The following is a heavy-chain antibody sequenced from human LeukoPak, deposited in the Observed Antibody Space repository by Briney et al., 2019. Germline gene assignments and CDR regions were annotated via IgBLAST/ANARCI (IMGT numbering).Heavy chain of an antibody. CDR1: GFTFSSYA. CDR2: ISRNGGST. V-gene: IGHV3-64D*06. D-gene: IGHD3-10*01. CDR3: VRTVYGTMVRGVITSPLDY. Sequence: PGGSLRLSCSASGFTFSSYAMHWVRQAPGKGLEYVSAISRNGGSTYYADSVKGRFTISRDNSKNTLYLQMSSLRAEDTAVYYCVRTVYGTMVRGVITSPLDYWGQGTLVTVSS. J-gene: IGHJ4*02.